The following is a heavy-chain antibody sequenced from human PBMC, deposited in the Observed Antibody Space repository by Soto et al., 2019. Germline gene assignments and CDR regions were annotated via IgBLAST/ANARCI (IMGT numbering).Heavy chain of an antibody. CDR3: ASGSAVGDYCSGGSCYPQFFGEPYFRPIDY. V-gene: IGHV3-23*01. CDR2: ISGSGGST. Sequence: GGSLRLSCAASGFTFSSYAMSWVRQAPGKGLEWVSAISGSGGSTYYADSVKGRFTISRDNSKNTLYLQMNSLRAEDTAVYYCASGSAVGDYCSGGSCYPQFFGEPYFRPIDYWGQGTLVTVSS. D-gene: IGHD2-15*01. CDR1: GFTFSSYA. J-gene: IGHJ4*02.